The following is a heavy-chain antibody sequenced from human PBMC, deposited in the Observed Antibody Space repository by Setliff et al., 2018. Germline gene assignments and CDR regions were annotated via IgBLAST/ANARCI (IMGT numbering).Heavy chain of an antibody. CDR1: GGSISSGGYY. CDR3: ASTLEWLLSGNFNYYYYMDV. J-gene: IGHJ6*03. CDR2: IYYSGST. D-gene: IGHD3-3*01. Sequence: SETLSLTCTVSGGSISSGGYYWSWIRQHPGKGLEWIGYIYYSGSTYYNPSLKSRVTISVDTSKNQFSLKLSSVTAADTAVYYCASTLEWLLSGNFNYYYYMDVWGKGTTVTVSS. V-gene: IGHV4-31*03.